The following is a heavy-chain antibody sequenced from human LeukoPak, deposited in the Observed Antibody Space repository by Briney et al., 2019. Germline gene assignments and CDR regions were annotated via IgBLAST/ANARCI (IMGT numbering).Heavy chain of an antibody. V-gene: IGHV1-2*02. CDR2: INPNSGGT. D-gene: IGHD1-26*01. CDR3: ARSSGRGSSFDY. J-gene: IGHJ4*02. CDR1: GYTFTGYY. Sequence: GAPVKVSCKASGYTFTGYYMHWVRQAPGQGLEWMGWINPNSGGTNYAQKFQGRVTMTRDTSISTAYMELSRLRSDDTAVYYCARSSGRGSSFDYWGQGTLVTVSS.